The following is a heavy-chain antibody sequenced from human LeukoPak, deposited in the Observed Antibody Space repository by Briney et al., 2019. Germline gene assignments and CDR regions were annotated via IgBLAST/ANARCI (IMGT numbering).Heavy chain of an antibody. J-gene: IGHJ5*02. CDR1: GGSVSSGSYY. D-gene: IGHD3-10*01. CDR3: ARGFGDWGLSWFDP. V-gene: IGHV4-61*01. CDR2: IYYSGSA. Sequence: SETLSLTCTVSGGSVSSGSYYWSWIRQPPGKGLEWIGYIYYSGSAKYNPSLKSRVTISVDTFKNQFSLKLTSVTAADTAVYYCARGFGDWGLSWFDPWAREPWSPSPQ.